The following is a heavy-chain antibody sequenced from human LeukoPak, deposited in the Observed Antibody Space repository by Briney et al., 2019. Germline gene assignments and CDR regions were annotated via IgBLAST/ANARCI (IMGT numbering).Heavy chain of an antibody. V-gene: IGHV3-48*04. Sequence: PGGSLRLSCAASGFIFSSNGMTWVRQAPGKGLEWVSYISSFSGTINYADSVKGRFTISRDNAKNSLYLQMNSLRAEDTAVYYCARDGGWRFDYWGQGTLVTVSS. D-gene: IGHD3-16*01. CDR1: GFIFSSNG. CDR2: ISSFSGTI. J-gene: IGHJ4*02. CDR3: ARDGGWRFDY.